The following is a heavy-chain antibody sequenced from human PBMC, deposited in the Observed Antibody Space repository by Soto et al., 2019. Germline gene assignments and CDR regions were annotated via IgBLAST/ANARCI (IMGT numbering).Heavy chain of an antibody. CDR3: ARNHTRDYYDSSGPTPHYFDY. Sequence: SVTVSCKASVGTFSSYAISWVRQAPGQGLEWMGGIIPIFGTANYAQKFQGRVTITADESTSTAYMELSSLRSEDTAVYYCARNHTRDYYDSSGPTPHYFDYWGQVTLVTVSS. CDR1: VGTFSSYA. CDR2: IIPIFGTA. V-gene: IGHV1-69*13. D-gene: IGHD3-22*01. J-gene: IGHJ4*02.